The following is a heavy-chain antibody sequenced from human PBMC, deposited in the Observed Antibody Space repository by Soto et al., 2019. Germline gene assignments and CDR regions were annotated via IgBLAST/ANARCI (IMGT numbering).Heavy chain of an antibody. CDR2: LSSSGITI. Sequence: EVQLVESGGGLVQPGGSLTLSCAASGFTFNNYGMNWVRKAPGKGLEWISFLSSSGITIFYADSAKGRFTISSEHAKNAIFLPMSSLKDDDTAVYDCARWSFDSVGHYRKPTAFDVWCQGTMVT. CDR3: ARWSFDSVGHYRKPTAFDV. D-gene: IGHD3-22*01. V-gene: IGHV3-48*02. CDR1: GFTFNNYG. J-gene: IGHJ3*01.